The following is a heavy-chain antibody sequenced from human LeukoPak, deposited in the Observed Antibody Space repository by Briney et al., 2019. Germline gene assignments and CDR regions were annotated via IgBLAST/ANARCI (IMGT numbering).Heavy chain of an antibody. D-gene: IGHD1-20*01. CDR3: ARSFFGITGYYYMDV. V-gene: IGHV4-61*02. CDR2: IYSSGTI. J-gene: IGHJ6*03. CDR1: GDSISSGSYY. Sequence: SETLSLTCTVSGDSISSGSYYWSWIRQPAGKGLEWIGRIYSSGTINYNPSLKSRVTISVDTSKNHFSLKLSSVTAADTAVYYCARSFFGITGYYYMDVWGKGTTVTVSS.